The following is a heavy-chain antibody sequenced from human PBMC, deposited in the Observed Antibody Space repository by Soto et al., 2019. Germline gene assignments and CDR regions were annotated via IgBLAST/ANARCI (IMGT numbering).Heavy chain of an antibody. J-gene: IGHJ6*02. CDR2: IYYSGTA. D-gene: IGHD3-3*01. CDR3: ARATFGVDVSMDV. V-gene: IGHV4-30-2*01. CDR1: SGSISSHGHA. Sequence: SETLSLTCAVFSGSISSHGHAWSWIRQPPGKGLEWIGYIYYSGTAYYNPSLKSRVTISADRSKNQFSLNLSSVTAADTAIYYCARATFGVDVSMDVWGHGATVTVSS.